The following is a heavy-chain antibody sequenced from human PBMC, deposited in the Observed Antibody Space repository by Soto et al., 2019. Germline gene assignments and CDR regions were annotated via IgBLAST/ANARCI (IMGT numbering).Heavy chain of an antibody. J-gene: IGHJ5*02. CDR3: ATAVVVGAWFEP. CDR2: ISGGADRT. V-gene: IGHV3-23*01. Sequence: PGGSLRLSCAASGFTFITYAMTWVRQAPGKGLDWVAAISGGADRTYYADSVKGRFTISRDNSKDTLYLQMNSLRADDTAVYYCATAVVVGAWFEPWGQGTLVTVSS. D-gene: IGHD2-15*01. CDR1: GFTFITYA.